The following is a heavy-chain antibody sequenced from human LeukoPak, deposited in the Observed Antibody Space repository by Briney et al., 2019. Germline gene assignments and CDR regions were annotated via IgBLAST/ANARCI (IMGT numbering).Heavy chain of an antibody. J-gene: IGHJ4*02. CDR2: INHSGST. CDR3: ARDNLGEPLDY. Sequence: SETLSLTCAVYGGSFSGYYWSWIRQPPGKGLEWIGEINHSGSTNYNPSLKSRVTISVDTSKNQFSLKLSSVTAADTAVYYCARDNLGEPLDYWGQGTLVTVSS. CDR1: GGSFSGYY. V-gene: IGHV4-34*01. D-gene: IGHD3-10*01.